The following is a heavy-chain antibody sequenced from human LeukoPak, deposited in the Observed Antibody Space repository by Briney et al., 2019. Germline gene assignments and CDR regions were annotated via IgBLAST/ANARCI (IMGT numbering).Heavy chain of an antibody. D-gene: IGHD2-15*01. CDR1: GFTFDDYG. V-gene: IGHV3-20*04. CDR2: SNWNGGSA. J-gene: IGHJ3*02. Sequence: GGSLRLSCAASGFTFDDYGMSWVRQAPGKGLEWVSGSNWNGGSAGYADSVKGRFTISRDNAKNSLYLQMNSLRAEDTALYYCARGGRYCSGGSCYASAFDIWGQGTMVTASS. CDR3: ARGGRYCSGGSCYASAFDI.